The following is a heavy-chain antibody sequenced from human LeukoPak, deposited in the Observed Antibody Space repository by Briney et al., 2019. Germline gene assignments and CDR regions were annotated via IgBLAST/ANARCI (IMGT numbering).Heavy chain of an antibody. Sequence: SETLSLTCSVSGGSISSSTYYWGWIRQPAGKGLEWVGRIYTSGSTNYNPSLKSRVTMSVDTSKNQSSLKLSSVTAADTAVYYCATQYYDILTGFHAFDYWGQGTLVTVSS. V-gene: IGHV4-61*02. CDR2: IYTSGST. CDR3: ATQYYDILTGFHAFDY. CDR1: GGSISSSTYY. D-gene: IGHD3-9*01. J-gene: IGHJ4*02.